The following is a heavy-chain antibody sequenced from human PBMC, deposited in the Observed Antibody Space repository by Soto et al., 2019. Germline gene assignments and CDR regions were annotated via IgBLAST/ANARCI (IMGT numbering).Heavy chain of an antibody. V-gene: IGHV1-3*01. J-gene: IGHJ4*02. CDR3: AKDYYDSSGYYPPALLFDY. CDR1: GYTITRYA. CDR2: INAGNGNT. D-gene: IGHD3-22*01. Sequence: ASVKVSCKTSGYTITRYAVHWVRQAPGQRLEWMGWINAGNGNTKYSQKFQGRVTITRDTSASTAYMELSSLRSEDTAVYYCAKDYYDSSGYYPPALLFDYWGQGTLVTVS.